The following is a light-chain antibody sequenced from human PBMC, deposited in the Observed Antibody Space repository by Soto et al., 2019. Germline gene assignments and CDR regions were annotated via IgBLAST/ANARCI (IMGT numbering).Light chain of an antibody. CDR2: WAS. Sequence: DIVMTQSPDSLAVSLGERATINCRSSQSVLYSSNNKNHLAWYQQKSGEPPKLLIYWASTRESGVPDRFSGSGSGTDFTLTISSLQAADVAVYYCQQYYDTPYTFGQGTKLEIK. V-gene: IGKV4-1*01. J-gene: IGKJ2*01. CDR1: QSVLYSSNNKNH. CDR3: QQYYDTPYT.